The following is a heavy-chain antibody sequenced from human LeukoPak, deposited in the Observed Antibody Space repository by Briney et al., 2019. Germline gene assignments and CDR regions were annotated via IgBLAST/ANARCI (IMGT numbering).Heavy chain of an antibody. CDR3: ARVDAVVGASHSYFDY. V-gene: IGHV1-2*02. J-gene: IGHJ4*02. CDR2: ISPHSGDT. CDR1: GYTFTNYY. D-gene: IGHD1-26*01. Sequence: EASMKLSCKASGYTFTNYYIHWVRQAPGQGLEWMGWISPHSGDTTYAQKFQGRVTMTRDTSISTASIELSSVTSDDTAIYFCARVDAVVGASHSYFDYWGQGTLVTVSS.